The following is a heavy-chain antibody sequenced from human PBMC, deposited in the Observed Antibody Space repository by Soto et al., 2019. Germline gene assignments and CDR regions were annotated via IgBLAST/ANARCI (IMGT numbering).Heavy chain of an antibody. V-gene: IGHV3-30*03. J-gene: IGHJ5*02. D-gene: IGHD2-2*01. CDR2: ISYDGSNK. CDR3: ASVGYCSSTSCPFDP. Sequence: QVQLVESGGGVVQPGRSLRLSCAASGFTFSSYGMHWVRQAPGKGLEWVALISYDGSNKYYADSVKGRFTISRDNSKNTLYLQMNSLRAGDTAVYYCASVGYCSSTSCPFDPWGQGTLVTVSS. CDR1: GFTFSSYG.